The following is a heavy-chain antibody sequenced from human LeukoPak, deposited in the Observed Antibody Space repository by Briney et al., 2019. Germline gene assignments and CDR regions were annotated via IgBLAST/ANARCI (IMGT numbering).Heavy chain of an antibody. CDR3: TTEKGYSSSLTFDF. D-gene: IGHD6-19*01. CDR1: GFTFSSYW. CDR2: IKQDGSEK. J-gene: IGHJ4*02. Sequence: PGGSLRLSCAASGFTFSSYWMSWVRQAPGKGLEWVANIKQDGSEKYYVDSVKGRFTISRDDSKDTLYLQANSLKTEDTAVYYCTTEKGYSSSLTFDFWGQGTLVTVSS. V-gene: IGHV3-7*03.